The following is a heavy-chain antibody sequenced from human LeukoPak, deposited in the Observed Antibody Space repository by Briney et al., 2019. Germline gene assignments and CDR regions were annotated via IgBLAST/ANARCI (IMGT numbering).Heavy chain of an antibody. CDR1: GFTFSSYS. CDR2: ISSSSSYI. CDR3: ARCIAAAGRIDY. J-gene: IGHJ4*02. V-gene: IGHV3-21*01. Sequence: KTGGSLRLSCIASGFTFSSYSMNWVRQAPGKGLEWVSSISSSSSYIYYADSVKGRFTISRDNAKNSLYLQTNSLRAEDTAVYYCARCIAAAGRIDYWGQGTLVTVSS. D-gene: IGHD6-13*01.